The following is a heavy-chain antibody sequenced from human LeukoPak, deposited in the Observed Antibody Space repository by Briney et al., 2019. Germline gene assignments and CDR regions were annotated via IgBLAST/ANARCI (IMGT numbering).Heavy chain of an antibody. Sequence: VISYDGSNKYYADSVKGRFTISRDNSKNTLYLQMNSLRAEDTAVYYCARFQWELSDTFDYWGQGTLVTVSS. J-gene: IGHJ4*02. CDR3: ARFQWELSDTFDY. D-gene: IGHD1-26*01. V-gene: IGHV3-30-3*01. CDR2: ISYDGSNK.